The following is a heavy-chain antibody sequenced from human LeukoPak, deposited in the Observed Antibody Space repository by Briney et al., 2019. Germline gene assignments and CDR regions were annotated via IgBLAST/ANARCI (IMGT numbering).Heavy chain of an antibody. CDR3: ARHYGNYWVYYYYYMDV. Sequence: GGSLRLSCAASGFTVSSNYMSWVRQAPGKGLEWVSVIDSGGSTYYADSVKGRFTISRDNSKNTLYLQVNSLRAEDTAVYYCARHYGNYWVYYYYYMDVWGKGTTVTISS. J-gene: IGHJ6*03. V-gene: IGHV3-66*04. CDR1: GFTVSSNY. D-gene: IGHD4-11*01. CDR2: IDSGGST.